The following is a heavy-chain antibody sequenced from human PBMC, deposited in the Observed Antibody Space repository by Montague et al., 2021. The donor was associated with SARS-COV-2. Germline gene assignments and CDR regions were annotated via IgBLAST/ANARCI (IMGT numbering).Heavy chain of an antibody. V-gene: IGHV4-28*01. CDR3: ARRLTGLEPPFDP. J-gene: IGHJ5*02. CDR1: RYSGVVATW. CDR2: RYFSGNT. Sequence: SETLSLTCALCRYSGVVATWCRSEVHTPALKAPHNIVSRYFSGNTKYNPSLKSRVTMSVDTSKNQFSLHLNLVTAADTAVYYCARRLTGLEPPFDPWGQGTLVIVSS. D-gene: IGHD1-1*01.